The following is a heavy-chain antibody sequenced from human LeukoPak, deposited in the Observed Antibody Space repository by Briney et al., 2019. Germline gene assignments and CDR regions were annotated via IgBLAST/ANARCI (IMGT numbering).Heavy chain of an antibody. D-gene: IGHD2-2*01. Sequence: ASVKVSCKASGGTFSSYAISWVRQAPGQGLEWMGRIIPILGIANYAQKFQGRVTITADKSTSTAYMELSSLRSEDTAVYYCATTIVVVPAVLDYWGQGTLVTVSS. CDR1: GGTFSSYA. J-gene: IGHJ4*02. CDR2: IIPILGIA. V-gene: IGHV1-69*04. CDR3: ATTIVVVPAVLDY.